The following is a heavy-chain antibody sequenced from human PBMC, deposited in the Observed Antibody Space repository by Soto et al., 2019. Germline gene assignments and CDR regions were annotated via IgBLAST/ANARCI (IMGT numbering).Heavy chain of an antibody. Sequence: ASMRVSCKASGGTFSSYAMSWVRQAPGQGLEWMGGIIPIFGTANYAQKFQGRVTITADESTSTAYMELSSLRSEDTAVYYCARTGTLRHVLDPWGQGTLVTVSS. J-gene: IGHJ5*02. CDR3: ARTGTLRHVLDP. CDR1: GGTFSSYA. V-gene: IGHV1-69*13. D-gene: IGHD1-1*01. CDR2: IIPIFGTA.